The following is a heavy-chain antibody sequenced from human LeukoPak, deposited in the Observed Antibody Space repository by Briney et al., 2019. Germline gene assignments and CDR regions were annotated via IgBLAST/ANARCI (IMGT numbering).Heavy chain of an antibody. CDR2: IYENGGTT. V-gene: IGHV3-23*01. CDR1: GFTFRSHA. D-gene: IGHD3-16*02. J-gene: IGHJ3*02. Sequence: GGSLRLSCVGSGFTFRSHAMSWVRQAPEKGLEFVSGIYENGGTTYYADSVKGRFSISRDNSKNTLYLQMDSLRGEDTAVYYCAKDHRFPDGDAFDIWGQGTMVTVSS. CDR3: AKDHRFPDGDAFDI.